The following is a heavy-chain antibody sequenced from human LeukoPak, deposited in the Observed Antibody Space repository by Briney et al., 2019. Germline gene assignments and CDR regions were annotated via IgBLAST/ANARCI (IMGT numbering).Heavy chain of an antibody. V-gene: IGHV3-23*01. CDR2: ITGSGGST. Sequence: PGGSLRLSCACSGFASSSYVMSWVRQAPGKGLEWVSAITGSGGSTYYADAVKGRFSISRDNSRNTLYLQMNSLRAEDTAIYYCARDPHYTYAYYFDYWGQGTLVTVSS. J-gene: IGHJ4*02. D-gene: IGHD5-18*01. CDR1: GFASSSYV. CDR3: ARDPHYTYAYYFDY.